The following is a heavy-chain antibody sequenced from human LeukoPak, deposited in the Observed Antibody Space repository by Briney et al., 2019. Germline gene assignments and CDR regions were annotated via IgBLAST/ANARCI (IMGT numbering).Heavy chain of an antibody. CDR3: ARAEYCSSTSCYEMGDYYYYGMDV. D-gene: IGHD2-2*01. CDR2: ISAYNGNT. V-gene: IGHV1-18*01. J-gene: IGHJ6*02. Sequence: GGSVKVSCKASGYTFTSYGISWVRQAPGQGLEWMGWISAYNGNTNYAQKLQGRVTMTTDTSTSTAYMELRSLRSDDTAVYYCARAEYCSSTSCYEMGDYYYYGMDVWGQGTTVTVSS. CDR1: GYTFTSYG.